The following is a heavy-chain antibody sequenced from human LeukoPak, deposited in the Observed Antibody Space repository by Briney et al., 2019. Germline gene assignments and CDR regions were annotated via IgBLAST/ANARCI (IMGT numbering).Heavy chain of an antibody. J-gene: IGHJ5*02. CDR3: ARGRSSGTNWFDP. V-gene: IGHV4-34*01. CDR2: INHSGST. D-gene: IGHD3-22*01. Sequence: SGTLSLTCAVYGGSFSGYYGSWIRQPPGKGLEWIGEINHSGSTNYNPSLKSRVTISVDTSKNQFSLKLSSVTAADTAVYYCARGRSSGTNWFDPWGQGTLVTVSS. CDR1: GGSFSGYY.